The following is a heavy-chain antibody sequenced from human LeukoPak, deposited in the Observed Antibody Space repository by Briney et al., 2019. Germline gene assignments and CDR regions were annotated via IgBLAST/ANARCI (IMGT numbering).Heavy chain of an antibody. CDR2: INHSGST. CDR3: ARRKGYVWGSYRHDY. J-gene: IGHJ4*02. Sequence: SETLSPTCAVYGGSFSGYYWSWLRQPPGKGLEWIGEINHSGSTNYNPSLKSRVTISVDTSKNQFSLKLSSVTAADTAVYYCARRKGYVWGSYRHDYWGQGTLVTVSS. CDR1: GGSFSGYY. V-gene: IGHV4-34*01. D-gene: IGHD3-16*02.